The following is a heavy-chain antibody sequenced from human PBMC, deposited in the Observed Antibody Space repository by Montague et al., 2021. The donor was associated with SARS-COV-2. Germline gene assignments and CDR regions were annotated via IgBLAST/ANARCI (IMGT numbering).Heavy chain of an antibody. CDR2: ISSSGITI. V-gene: IGHV3-48*03. CDR3: ARDNYYYDTSGYPDY. J-gene: IGHJ4*02. CDR1: GFTFSSYE. Sequence: SLSLSCSASGFTFSSYEMNWLRQAPGKGLEWVSYISSSGITIYHADSVKGRFTISRDNAKNSLYLQMNSLRAEDTAVYYCARDNYYYDTSGYPDYWGQGTLVTVSS. D-gene: IGHD3-22*01.